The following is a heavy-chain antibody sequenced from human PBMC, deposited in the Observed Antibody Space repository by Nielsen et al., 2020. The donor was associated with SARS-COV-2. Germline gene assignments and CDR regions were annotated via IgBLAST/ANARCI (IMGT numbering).Heavy chain of an antibody. D-gene: IGHD3-16*02. CDR3: AANIDYGWGSYRVYGMDV. V-gene: IGHV4-30-2*01. J-gene: IGHJ6*02. CDR2: IYHSGST. Sequence: WIRQPPGKGLEWIGYIYHSGSTYYNPSLKSRVTISVDRSKNQFSLKLSSVTAADTAVYYCAANIDYGWGSYRVYGMDVWGQGTTVTVSS.